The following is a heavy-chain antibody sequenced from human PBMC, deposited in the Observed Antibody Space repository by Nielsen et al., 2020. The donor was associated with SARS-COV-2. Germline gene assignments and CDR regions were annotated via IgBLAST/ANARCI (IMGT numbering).Heavy chain of an antibody. D-gene: IGHD4-17*01. Sequence: ASVKVSCKASGYTFTSYDINWVRQATGQGLEWMGWMNPNSGNTGYAQKFQGRVTITADKSTSTAYMELSSLRSEDTAVYYCARGAGGDYLFDYWGQGTLVTVSS. CDR1: GYTFTSYD. CDR3: ARGAGGDYLFDY. J-gene: IGHJ4*02. CDR2: MNPNSGNT. V-gene: IGHV1-8*01.